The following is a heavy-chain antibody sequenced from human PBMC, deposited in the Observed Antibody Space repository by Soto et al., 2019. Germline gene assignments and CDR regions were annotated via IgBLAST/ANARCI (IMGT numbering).Heavy chain of an antibody. CDR2: IYYSGFT. Sequence: ETLSLTCTVSGGSISSYYWSWIRQPPGKGLEWIGYIYYSGFTYYNPSLKSRVTISVDTSKNQFSLKLSSVTATDTAVYYCARSVFPWGQGTLVTVSS. J-gene: IGHJ5*02. CDR3: ARSVFP. CDR1: GGSISSYY. V-gene: IGHV4-59*06.